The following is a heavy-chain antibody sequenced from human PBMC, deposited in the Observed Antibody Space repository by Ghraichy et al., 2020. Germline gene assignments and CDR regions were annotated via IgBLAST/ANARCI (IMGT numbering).Heavy chain of an antibody. V-gene: IGHV3-21*01. J-gene: IGHJ4*02. CDR2: ISRSSTYI. Sequence: GGSLRLSCAASGFTFSSYSMNWVRQAPGKGLEWVSSISRSSTYILYADSVKGRFTISRDDAENSLYLQMHSLRAEDTAVYFCARWETVSRSDDDYWGQGTLVTVSS. D-gene: IGHD1-26*01. CDR1: GFTFSSYS. CDR3: ARWETVSRSDDDY.